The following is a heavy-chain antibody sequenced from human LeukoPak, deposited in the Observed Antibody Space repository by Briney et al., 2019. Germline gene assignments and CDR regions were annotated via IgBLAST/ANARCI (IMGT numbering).Heavy chain of an antibody. Sequence: ASVKVSCKASGYTFTGYYMHWVRQAPGQGLEWMGWINPNSGGTNYAQKFQGRVTMTRDTSISTAYMELSRLRSDDTALYYCARGGGGSYFYYYYYMDVWGKGTTVTVSS. V-gene: IGHV1-2*02. D-gene: IGHD1-26*01. J-gene: IGHJ6*03. CDR1: GYTFTGYY. CDR2: INPNSGGT. CDR3: ARGGGGSYFYYYYYMDV.